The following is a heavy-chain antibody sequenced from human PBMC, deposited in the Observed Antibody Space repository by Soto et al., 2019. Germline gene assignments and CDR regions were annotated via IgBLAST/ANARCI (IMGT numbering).Heavy chain of an antibody. V-gene: IGHV4-31*03. Sequence: QVQLQESGPGLVKPSQTLSLTCTVSGGSISTGGYYWNWISQHPGKGLEWIGYFYYSGSTYYNPSLKTRVTITVNTAKNQFSLKLSSVTAADTAVYYCARSVFPWGQGTLVTVSS. CDR1: GGSISTGGYY. CDR3: ARSVFP. CDR2: FYYSGST. J-gene: IGHJ5*02.